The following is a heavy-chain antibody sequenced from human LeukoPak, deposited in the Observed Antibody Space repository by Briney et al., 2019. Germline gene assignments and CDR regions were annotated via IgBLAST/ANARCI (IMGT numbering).Heavy chain of an antibody. Sequence: GGSLRLSCAASGFTFSSSAMHWVRQAPGKGLEYVSAISSNGGRVYYADSVKGRFTISRDNSKNTLYLQMGSLRAEDMAVYYCARAGTTVYDALDIWGQGTMVTVSS. J-gene: IGHJ3*02. CDR1: GFTFSSSA. D-gene: IGHD1-1*01. V-gene: IGHV3-64*02. CDR2: ISSNGGRV. CDR3: ARAGTTVYDALDI.